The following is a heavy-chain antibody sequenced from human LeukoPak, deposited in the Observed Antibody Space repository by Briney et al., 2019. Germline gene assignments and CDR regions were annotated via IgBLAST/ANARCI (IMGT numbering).Heavy chain of an antibody. Sequence: GGSLRLSCAASGFIFSSYSINWVRQAPGKGLEWISYITSTYSTYADSVKGRFTISRDNAKSSLYLQMNSLRAEDTAVYYCARDIVYYYYYMDVWGKGTTVTISS. V-gene: IGHV3-48*01. CDR1: GFIFSSYS. D-gene: IGHD3-16*02. J-gene: IGHJ6*03. CDR2: ITSTYST. CDR3: ARDIVYYYYYMDV.